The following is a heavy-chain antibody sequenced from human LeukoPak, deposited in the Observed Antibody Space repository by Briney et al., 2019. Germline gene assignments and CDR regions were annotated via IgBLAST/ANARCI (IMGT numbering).Heavy chain of an antibody. CDR2: IHYSGTT. V-gene: IGHV4-61*01. CDR3: ARVSWSPGTSYYYMDV. Sequence: SETLSLTCTVSGGSISSSSYYWSWIRQPPGKGLEWIGYIHYSGTTNYNPSLKSRVTISVDTSKNQFSLKLSSVTAADTAVYFCARVSWSPGTSYYYMDVWGKGTTVTVSS. CDR1: GGSISSSSYY. J-gene: IGHJ6*03. D-gene: IGHD1-1*01.